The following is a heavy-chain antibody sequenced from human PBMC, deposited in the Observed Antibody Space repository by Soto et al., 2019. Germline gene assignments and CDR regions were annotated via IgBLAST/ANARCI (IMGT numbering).Heavy chain of an antibody. J-gene: IGHJ4*02. CDR3: ARRIVVVPAARKGSFDY. D-gene: IGHD2-2*01. Sequence: ASVKVSCMASGYTFTSYDINWVRQATGQGLEWMGWMNPNSGNTGYAQKFQGRVTMTRNTSISTAYMELSSLRSEDTAVYYCARRIVVVPAARKGSFDYWGQGTLVTVSS. V-gene: IGHV1-8*01. CDR1: GYTFTSYD. CDR2: MNPNSGNT.